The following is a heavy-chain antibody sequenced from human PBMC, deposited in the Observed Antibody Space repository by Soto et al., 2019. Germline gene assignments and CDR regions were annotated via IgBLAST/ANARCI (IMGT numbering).Heavy chain of an antibody. CDR1: GFTFSSYA. Sequence: GGSLRLSCSVSGFTFSSYAMHWVRQAPGKGLDYVSLISSSGGTTYYAASVKGRFTISRDNSKKTLYLQMSSLRAEDTAVYYCVRRPISHYHFDYWGQGSLVTVSS. J-gene: IGHJ4*02. D-gene: IGHD2-21*01. V-gene: IGHV3-64D*06. CDR3: VRRPISHYHFDY. CDR2: ISSSGGTT.